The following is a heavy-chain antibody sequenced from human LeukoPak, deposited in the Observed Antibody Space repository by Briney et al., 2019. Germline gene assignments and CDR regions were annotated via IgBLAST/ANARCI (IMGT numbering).Heavy chain of an antibody. CDR3: ARIAVAGDLDY. D-gene: IGHD6-19*01. CDR1: GDSIRSGHSY. J-gene: IGHJ4*02. V-gene: IGHV4-39*01. CDR2: IYYSGST. Sequence: PSETLSLTCSVSGDSIRSGHSYWGWIRQPPGKGLEWIGSIYYSGSTYYNPSLKSRVTISVDTSKNQFSLKLSSVTAADTAVYYCARIAVAGDLDYWGQGTLVTVSS.